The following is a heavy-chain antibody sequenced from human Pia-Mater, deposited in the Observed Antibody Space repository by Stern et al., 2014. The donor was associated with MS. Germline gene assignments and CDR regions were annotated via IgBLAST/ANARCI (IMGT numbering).Heavy chain of an antibody. Sequence: VHLVESGGGVVQPGTSLRLSCAASGFTFSTYPIHWVRQATGKGLEWVAVISFDGNKKYFSDSVKGRFTISRDNSKNTMYLQMNSLRDEDTAIYYCARGYSSGWLFLLDYWGQGTLVIVSS. V-gene: IGHV3-30-3*01. D-gene: IGHD6-19*01. CDR2: ISFDGNKK. CDR1: GFTFSTYP. J-gene: IGHJ4*02. CDR3: ARGYSSGWLFLLDY.